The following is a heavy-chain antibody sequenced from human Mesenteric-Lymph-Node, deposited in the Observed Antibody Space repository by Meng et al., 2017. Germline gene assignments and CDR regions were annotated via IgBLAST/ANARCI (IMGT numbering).Heavy chain of an antibody. D-gene: IGHD5-18*01. V-gene: IGHV4-39*01. CDR3: ARGSRGYSYG. CDR1: WDSNSSGSYY. CDR2: IYYSGST. J-gene: IGHJ4*02. Sequence: PRKPGPVLITTAAALSPSYTVAWDSNSSGSYYWGWLRQPPGRGLEWIGSIYYSGSTYYNPPLKSRVTISVDTYKNQFSLKLSSVTAADTAVYYCARGSRGYSYGWGQGTLVTVSS.